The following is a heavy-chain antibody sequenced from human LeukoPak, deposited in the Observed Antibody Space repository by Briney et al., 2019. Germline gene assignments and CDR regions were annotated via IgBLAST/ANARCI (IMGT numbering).Heavy chain of an antibody. V-gene: IGHV4-34*01. CDR2: INPRGST. CDR1: GGSFSGYY. D-gene: IGHD5-24*01. Sequence: KPSETLSLSCGVYGGSFSGYYWSWIRQPPGKGLEWIGEINPRGSTNYSPSLKSRVTLSADTSKNQFSLTLNSVTAADTAVYYCARRRLGYYFDYWGQGTLVTVSS. J-gene: IGHJ4*02. CDR3: ARRRLGYYFDY.